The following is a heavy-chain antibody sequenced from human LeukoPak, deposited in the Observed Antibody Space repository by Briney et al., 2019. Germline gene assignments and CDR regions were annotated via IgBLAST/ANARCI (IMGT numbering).Heavy chain of an antibody. J-gene: IGHJ4*02. V-gene: IGHV4-30-2*01. CDR3: ARAGGGGNCFGY. Sequence: SEILSLTCTVSGGSISSGGYYWSWIRQPPGKGLEWIGYIYHSGSTYYNPSLKSRVTISVDRSKNQFSLKLSSVTAADTAVYYCARAGGGGNCFGYWGQGTLVTVSS. CDR2: IYHSGST. CDR1: GGSISSGGYY. D-gene: IGHD4-23*01.